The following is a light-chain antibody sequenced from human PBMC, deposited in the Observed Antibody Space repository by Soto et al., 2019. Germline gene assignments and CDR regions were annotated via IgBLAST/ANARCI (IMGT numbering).Light chain of an antibody. V-gene: IGKV3-20*01. J-gene: IGKJ1*01. CDR1: QSISSNY. CDR2: GAS. Sequence: EIVLTQSPGTLSVSPGERATLSCRASQSISSNYLAWYQQKPGQAPRILIYGASSRATGIPDRFSGSGSGTDFTLTSSRLEPEDSAIYYCQQYVSWTFGQGTKVEIK. CDR3: QQYVSWT.